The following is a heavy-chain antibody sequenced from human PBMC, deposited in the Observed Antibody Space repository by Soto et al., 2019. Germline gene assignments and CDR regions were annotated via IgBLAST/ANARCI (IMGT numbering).Heavy chain of an antibody. V-gene: IGHV1-18*01. CDR3: ARDLVPYSSGHEDAFDI. Sequence: QVQLVQSGAEVKKPGASVKVSCKASGYTFTSYGISWVRQAPGQWLEWMGWISAYNGNTNYAQKLQGRVTMTTDTSTSTAYMELRSLRSDDTAVYYCARDLVPYSSGHEDAFDIWGQGTMVTVSS. CDR2: ISAYNGNT. CDR1: GYTFTSYG. J-gene: IGHJ3*02. D-gene: IGHD6-19*01.